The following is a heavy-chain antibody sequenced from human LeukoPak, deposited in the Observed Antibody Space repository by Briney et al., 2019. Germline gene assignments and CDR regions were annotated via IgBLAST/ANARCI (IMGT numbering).Heavy chain of an antibody. J-gene: IGHJ4*02. CDR2: ISYDGSNK. Sequence: GGSLRLSCAASGFTFSSYAMHWVRQAPGKGLEWVAVISYDGSNKYYADSVKGRFTISSDNSKNTLYLQMNSLRAEDTAVYYCARGGIVGAHYFDYWGQGTLVTVSS. CDR3: ARGGIVGAHYFDY. D-gene: IGHD1-26*01. CDR1: GFTFSSYA. V-gene: IGHV3-30*04.